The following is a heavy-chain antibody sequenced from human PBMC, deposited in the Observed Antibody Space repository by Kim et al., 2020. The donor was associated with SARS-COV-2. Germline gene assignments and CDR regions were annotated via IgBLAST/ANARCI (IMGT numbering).Heavy chain of an antibody. CDR1: GFTFSSYS. V-gene: IGHV3-21*01. J-gene: IGHJ3*02. Sequence: GGSLRLSCAASGFTFSSYSMNWVRQAPGKGLEWVSSISSSSSYIYYADSVKGRFTISRDNAKNSLYLQMNSLRAEDTAVYYCARAKNPEGGYYYDSSGYSAFDIWGQGTMVTVSS. CDR2: ISSSSSYI. CDR3: ARAKNPEGGYYYDSSGYSAFDI. D-gene: IGHD3-22*01.